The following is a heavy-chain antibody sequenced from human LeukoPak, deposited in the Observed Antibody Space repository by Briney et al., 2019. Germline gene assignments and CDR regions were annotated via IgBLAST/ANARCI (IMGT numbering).Heavy chain of an antibody. J-gene: IGHJ4*02. V-gene: IGHV3-43D*03. CDR2: ISWDGGST. CDR3: AKDKGGSSWYLVDY. D-gene: IGHD6-13*01. CDR1: GFTFDDYA. Sequence: GGSLRLSCAASGFTFDDYAMRWVRQAPGKGLEWVSLISWDGGSTYYADSVKGRFTISRDNSKNSLYLQMNSLRAEDTALYYCAKDKGGSSWYLVDYWGQGTLVTVSS.